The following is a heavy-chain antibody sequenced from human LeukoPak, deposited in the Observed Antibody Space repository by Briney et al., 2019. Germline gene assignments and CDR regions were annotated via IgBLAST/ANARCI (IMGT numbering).Heavy chain of an antibody. D-gene: IGHD3-10*01. CDR2: INSNSGDT. Sequence: ASVKVSCKASGYTFTGYYMHWVRQAPGQGLEWMGWINSNSGDTNYAQKFQGRVTMTRDTSISTAYMELSRLRSDDTALYYCARDRTVVWFESWGQGTLVTVSS. CDR1: GYTFTGYY. V-gene: IGHV1-2*02. CDR3: ARDRTVVWFES. J-gene: IGHJ5*01.